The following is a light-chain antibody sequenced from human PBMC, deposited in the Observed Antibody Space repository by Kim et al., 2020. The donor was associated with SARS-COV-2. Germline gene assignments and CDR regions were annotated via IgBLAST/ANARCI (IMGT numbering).Light chain of an antibody. J-gene: IGLJ2*01. Sequence: SYELTQPPSVSVSPGQTARIPCSGNNLGNKYTSWYQQRPGQSPVLVIYQDAKRPSGIPARFSGSNSGTTATLTISGTQAMDEADYYCQAWDSDNMVFGGGTELTVL. CDR1: NLGNKY. CDR2: QDA. V-gene: IGLV3-1*01. CDR3: QAWDSDNMV.